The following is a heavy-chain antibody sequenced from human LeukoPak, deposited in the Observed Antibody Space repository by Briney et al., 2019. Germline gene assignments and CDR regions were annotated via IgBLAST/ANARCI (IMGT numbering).Heavy chain of an antibody. CDR1: GYTFTSYG. CDR2: ISAYNGNT. Sequence: ASVKVSCKASGYTFTSYGISWVRQAPGQGLEWMGWISAYNGNTNYAQKLQGRVTMTTDTSTSTAYMELRSLRSGDTAVYYCASLTYYYDSSGYYFDYWGQGTLVTVSS. J-gene: IGHJ4*02. CDR3: ASLTYYYDSSGYYFDY. D-gene: IGHD3-22*01. V-gene: IGHV1-18*01.